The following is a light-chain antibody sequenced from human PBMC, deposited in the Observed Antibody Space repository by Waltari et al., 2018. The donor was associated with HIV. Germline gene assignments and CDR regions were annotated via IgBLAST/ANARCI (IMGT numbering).Light chain of an antibody. J-gene: IGLJ2*01. CDR1: SSDIGGYNY. CDR2: DAS. CDR3: SSFSITSTLVV. Sequence: QSALTQPASVSGSPGQSITISCTGTSSDIGGYNYVSWYQQHPGKAPKLMIFDASNRPSGISNLFAGSKSGNTASLTIYGLQADDEAHYFCSSFSITSTLVVFGGGTKLTVL. V-gene: IGLV2-14*03.